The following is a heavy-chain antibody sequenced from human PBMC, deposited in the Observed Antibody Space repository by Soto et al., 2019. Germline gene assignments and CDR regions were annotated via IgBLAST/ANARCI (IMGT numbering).Heavy chain of an antibody. D-gene: IGHD1-7*01. CDR3: ARGGGAGTTSWFDP. V-gene: IGHV4-34*01. CDR2: INHSGST. CDR1: GGSFSGYS. J-gene: IGHJ5*02. Sequence: SETLSLTCAVYGGSFSGYSWSWIRQPPGKGLEWIGEINHSGSTNYNPSLKSRVIISVDTSKNQFSLKLTSVTAADTAMYYCARGGGAGTTSWFDPWGQGTRVTVS.